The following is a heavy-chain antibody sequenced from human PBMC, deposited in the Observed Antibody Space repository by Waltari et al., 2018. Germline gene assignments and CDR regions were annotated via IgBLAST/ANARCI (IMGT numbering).Heavy chain of an antibody. V-gene: IGHV3-66*02. CDR1: VLSVTGYF. CDR2: TYTDGTS. Sequence: ELQLVESGGGLVQPGGSLRLSCEASVLSVTGYFMTWVRQAPGKGLEWVSVTYTDGTSHYTDSVKVRFTVSRDNSKNTLYLHMNNLRDEDTAIYSCARARHWAHDAFDIWGHGTMVTVSS. CDR3: ARARHWAHDAFDI. D-gene: IGHD7-27*01. J-gene: IGHJ3*02.